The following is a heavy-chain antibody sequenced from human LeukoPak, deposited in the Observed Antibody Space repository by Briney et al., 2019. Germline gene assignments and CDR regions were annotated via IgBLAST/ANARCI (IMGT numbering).Heavy chain of an antibody. Sequence: PSETLSLTCAVYGGSFSGYYWSWIRQPPGKGLEWIGEINHSGSTNYNPSLKSRVTISVDTSKNQFSLKLSSVTAADTAVYYCARHTGTMVRGVILYYYYYMDVWGKGTTVTISS. CDR1: GGSFSGYY. CDR3: ARHTGTMVRGVILYYYYYMDV. D-gene: IGHD3-10*01. V-gene: IGHV4-34*01. J-gene: IGHJ6*03. CDR2: INHSGST.